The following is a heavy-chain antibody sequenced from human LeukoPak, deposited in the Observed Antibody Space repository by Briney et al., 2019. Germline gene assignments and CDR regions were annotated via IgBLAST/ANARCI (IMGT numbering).Heavy chain of an antibody. J-gene: IGHJ4*02. Sequence: GGSLRLSCVASGFTSSTYSLNWVRQAPGKGLEWVSSISPSSSNIYYADSMKGRFTISRDQAQNLLYLQMNSLTDQDTAVYYCGRDQDRGSYHDRIFYYWGRGTLVTVSS. CDR1: GFTSSTYS. V-gene: IGHV3-21*06. CDR3: GRDQDRGSYHDRIFYY. CDR2: ISPSSSNI. D-gene: IGHD1-26*01.